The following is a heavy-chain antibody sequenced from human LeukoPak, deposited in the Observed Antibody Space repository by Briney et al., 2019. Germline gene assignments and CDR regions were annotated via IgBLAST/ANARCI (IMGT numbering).Heavy chain of an antibody. CDR1: GDSISSYY. J-gene: IGHJ4*02. D-gene: IGHD6-19*01. CDR3: ASRPIPVDIFDS. V-gene: IGHV4-59*08. CDR2: MYYTGST. Sequence: SETLSLTCTVSGDSISSYYWSWIRKPPGKGREWIGYMYYTGSTTYNPSLKSRVIMSVDTSKNQLSLKLSSVTAADTAVYYCASRPIPVDIFDSWGQGTLVTVSS.